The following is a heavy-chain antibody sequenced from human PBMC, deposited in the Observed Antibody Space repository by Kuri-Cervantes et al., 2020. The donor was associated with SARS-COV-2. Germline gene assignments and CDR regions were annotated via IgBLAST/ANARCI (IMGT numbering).Heavy chain of an antibody. CDR2: ISPKNGNT. CDR3: ARGITAGVDY. V-gene: IGHV1-8*03. Sequence: ASVKVSCKASGYTFITFDINWVRLATGQGLEWMGWISPKNGNTDFAQNFQGRIAFTRDTSINTVYMELSSLTSEDTAAYYCARGITAGVDYWGQGTPVTVSS. J-gene: IGHJ4*02. CDR1: GYTFITFD. D-gene: IGHD6-13*01.